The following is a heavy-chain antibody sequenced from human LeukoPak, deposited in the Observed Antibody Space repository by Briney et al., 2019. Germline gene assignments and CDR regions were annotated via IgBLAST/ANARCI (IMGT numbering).Heavy chain of an antibody. Sequence: ASVKVSCKASGYTFTGYYMHWVRQAPGQGLEWMGRINPNSGGTNYAQKFQGRVTMTRDTSISTAYMELSRLRSDDTAVYYCARGVTRNGKATGGLGYWGQGTLVTVSS. D-gene: IGHD2-21*02. CDR2: INPNSGGT. J-gene: IGHJ4*02. CDR3: ARGVTRNGKATGGLGY. V-gene: IGHV1-2*06. CDR1: GYTFTGYY.